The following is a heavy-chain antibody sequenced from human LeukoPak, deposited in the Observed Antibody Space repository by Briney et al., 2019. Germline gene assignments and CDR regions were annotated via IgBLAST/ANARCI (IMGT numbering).Heavy chain of an antibody. Sequence: PGRSLRLSCAASGFTFSSYGMHWVRQAPGKGLEWVAVIWYDGSNKYYADSVKGRFTISRDNSKNTLYLQMNSLRAEDTAVYYCARGRETMIVVARGMDVGGQGTTVTVSS. CDR2: IWYDGSNK. J-gene: IGHJ6*02. D-gene: IGHD3-22*01. V-gene: IGHV3-33*01. CDR3: ARGRETMIVVARGMDV. CDR1: GFTFSSYG.